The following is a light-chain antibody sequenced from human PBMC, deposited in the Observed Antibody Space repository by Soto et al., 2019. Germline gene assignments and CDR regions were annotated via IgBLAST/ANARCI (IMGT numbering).Light chain of an antibody. Sequence: DIQMTQSPSSLSASVGDRVTITCRASQGIRNALGWYQQMPGKAPKRLIYAASSLQSGVPSRFSGSGSGTEFTLTISSLQPEDFATYYCLQHNTYPCTFGHGTKVDIK. J-gene: IGKJ3*01. CDR3: LQHNTYPCT. CDR2: AAS. V-gene: IGKV1-17*01. CDR1: QGIRNA.